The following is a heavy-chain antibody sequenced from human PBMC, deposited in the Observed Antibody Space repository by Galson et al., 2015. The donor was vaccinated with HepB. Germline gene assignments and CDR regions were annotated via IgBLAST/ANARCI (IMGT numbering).Heavy chain of an antibody. J-gene: IGHJ6*03. Sequence: SVKVSCKASGFTFTSSAMQWVRQARGQRLEWIGWIVVGSGNTNYAQKFQERVTITRDMSTSTAYMELSSLRSEDTAVYYCAAAAPILTGYYKSHDYYYYMDVWGKGTTVTVSS. D-gene: IGHD3-9*01. CDR2: IVVGSGNT. V-gene: IGHV1-58*02. CDR1: GFTFTSSA. CDR3: AAAAPILTGYYKSHDYYYYMDV.